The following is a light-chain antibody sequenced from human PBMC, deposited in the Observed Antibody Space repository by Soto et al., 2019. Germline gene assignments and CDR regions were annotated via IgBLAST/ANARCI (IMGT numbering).Light chain of an antibody. Sequence: EIVLTQSPATLSLSPGERVTLSCRASQSARTFLAWYQQKPGQAPRLLIYDASNRATGIPARFSGSGSGTDFTLTISSLEPEDFAVYYCQQRSNWPITVGQGTRLEIK. CDR1: QSARTF. CDR3: QQRSNWPIT. CDR2: DAS. J-gene: IGKJ5*01. V-gene: IGKV3-11*01.